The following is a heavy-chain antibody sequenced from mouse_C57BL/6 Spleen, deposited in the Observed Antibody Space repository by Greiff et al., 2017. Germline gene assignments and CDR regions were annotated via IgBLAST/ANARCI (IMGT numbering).Heavy chain of an antibody. CDR2: IHPSDSDT. CDR1: GYTFTSYW. D-gene: IGHD2-3*01. Sequence: QVQLQQPGAELVKPGASVKVSCKASGYTFTSYWMHWVKQRPGQGLEWIGRIHPSDSDTNYNQKFKGKVTLTVDKSSSTAYMQLSSLTSGNSAVYYCAIFGGPSRPRWLLPYWGQGTTLTVSS. CDR3: AIFGGPSRPRWLLPY. J-gene: IGHJ2*01. V-gene: IGHV1-74*01.